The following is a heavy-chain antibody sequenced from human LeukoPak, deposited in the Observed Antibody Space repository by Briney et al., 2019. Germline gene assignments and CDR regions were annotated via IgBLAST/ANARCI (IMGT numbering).Heavy chain of an antibody. J-gene: IGHJ4*02. CDR2: INPNSGGT. CDR1: GYTFTGYY. CDR3: ARDFQWELHIIDY. Sequence: GASVKVSCKASGYTFTGYYMHWVRQAPGQGLEWMGWINPNSGGTNHAQKFQGRVTMTRDTSISTAYMELSRLRSDDTAVYYCARDFQWELHIIDYWGQGTLVTVSS. V-gene: IGHV1-2*02. D-gene: IGHD1-26*01.